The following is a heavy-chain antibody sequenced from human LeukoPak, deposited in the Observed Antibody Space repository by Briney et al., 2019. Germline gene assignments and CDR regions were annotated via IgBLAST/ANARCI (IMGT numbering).Heavy chain of an antibody. D-gene: IGHD2-15*01. J-gene: IGHJ4*02. CDR3: ARDLTCSGGGCYEGGY. Sequence: ASVKVSCTASGYTFTGYYMHWVRQAPGQGLEWMGWINPNSGGTNYAQKFQGRVTMTRDTSISTAYMELSRLRSDDTAVYYCARDLTCSGGGCYEGGYWGQGTLVTVSS. V-gene: IGHV1-2*02. CDR2: INPNSGGT. CDR1: GYTFTGYY.